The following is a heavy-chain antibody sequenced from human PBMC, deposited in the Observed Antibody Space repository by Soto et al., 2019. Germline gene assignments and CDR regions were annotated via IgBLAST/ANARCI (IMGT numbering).Heavy chain of an antibody. J-gene: IGHJ6*03. CDR1: GGTFSSYA. V-gene: IGHV1-69*05. Sequence: SVKVSCKASGGTFSSYAISWVRQAPGQGLEWMGGIIPIFGTANYAQKFQGRVTMTRNTSISTAYMELSSLRSEDTAVYYCARGPADYGDYASPNYYYYYMDVWGKGTKVTVSS. CDR2: IIPIFGTA. CDR3: ARGPADYGDYASPNYYYYYMDV. D-gene: IGHD4-17*01.